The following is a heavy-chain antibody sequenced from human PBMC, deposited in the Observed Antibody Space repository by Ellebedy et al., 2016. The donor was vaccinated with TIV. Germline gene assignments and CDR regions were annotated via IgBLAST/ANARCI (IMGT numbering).Heavy chain of an antibody. CDR3: ARTMRGMATAPNF. Sequence: SETLSLTCTVSGGSIGTFYWNWIRQSPGKGLEWIGYISYSGCTSYNPSLNSRITISLDTAKNHFSLNLTSVTAADTAVYYCARTMRGMATAPNFWGQGTLVTVSS. CDR2: ISYSGCT. J-gene: IGHJ4*02. CDR1: GGSIGTFY. D-gene: IGHD5-24*01. V-gene: IGHV4-59*08.